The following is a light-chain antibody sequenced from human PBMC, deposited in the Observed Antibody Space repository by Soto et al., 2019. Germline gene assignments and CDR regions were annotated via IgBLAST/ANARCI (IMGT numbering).Light chain of an antibody. CDR2: DVS. V-gene: IGLV2-14*01. CDR3: SSYTSSSTFYV. CDR1: SSDVGGYNY. J-gene: IGLJ1*01. Sequence: QSVLTQPASVSGSPGQSITISCTGTSSDVGGYNYVSWYQQHPGKAPKLMIYDVSNRPSVVSNRFSGSKSGNTASLTISGLQAEDEADYYCSSYTSSSTFYVFGTGT.